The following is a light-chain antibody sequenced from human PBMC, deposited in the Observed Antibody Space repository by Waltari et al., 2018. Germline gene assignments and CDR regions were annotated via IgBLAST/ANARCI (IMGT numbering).Light chain of an antibody. CDR1: QSVSSN. CDR2: GAS. CDR3: QQYNSYEWT. V-gene: IGKV3-15*01. Sequence: EIVMTQSPATLSVSPGERATLSCRASQSVSSNLAWYQQKPGQAPRLLIYGASTRATGIQARFSGSGSGTEFTLTISSLQSEDFAVYYCQQYNSYEWTFGQGTKVAIK. J-gene: IGKJ1*01.